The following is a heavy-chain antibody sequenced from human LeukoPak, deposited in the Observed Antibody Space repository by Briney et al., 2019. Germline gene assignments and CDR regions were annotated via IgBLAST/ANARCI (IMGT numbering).Heavy chain of an antibody. J-gene: IGHJ4*02. CDR3: ARGGGRAYSGSYYGEDYFDY. CDR1: GGSISSGDYY. V-gene: IGHV4-30-4*08. D-gene: IGHD1-26*01. CDR2: IYYSGST. Sequence: PSETLSLTCTVSGGSISSGDYYWSWIRQPPGKGLEWIGYIYYSGSTYYNPSLKSRVTISVDTSKIQFSLKLSSVTAADTAVYYCARGGGRAYSGSYYGEDYFDYWGQGTLVTVSS.